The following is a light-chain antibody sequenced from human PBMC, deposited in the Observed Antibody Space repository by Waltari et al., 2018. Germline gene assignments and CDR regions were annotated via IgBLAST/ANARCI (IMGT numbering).Light chain of an antibody. CDR2: LGS. CDR3: MQAEQAPRT. Sequence: EILMTQSPVSLTVTPGEPASISCRSSQSLLRSNGFTYLDWYLQKSGQSPQVLIFLGSNRPSGGPDRFSGSGSGTDFTLKISRVEAEDVGVYYCMQAEQAPRTFGQGTKVEIK. J-gene: IGKJ1*01. V-gene: IGKV2-28*01. CDR1: QSLLRSNGFTY.